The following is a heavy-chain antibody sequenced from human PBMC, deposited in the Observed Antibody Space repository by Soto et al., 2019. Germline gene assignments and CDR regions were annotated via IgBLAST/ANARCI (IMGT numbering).Heavy chain of an antibody. J-gene: IGHJ4*02. Sequence: QVQLVQSGAEVKKPGSSVKVSCKASGGTFSSYAISWVRQAPGQGLEWMGGIIPIFGPANHAQKFQGSVRIAGDEPTSTAYMELSSLRSENTAVYYCARGRDDYDDDDYCFDYWGRGTLVTVSS. CDR3: ARGRDDYDDDDYCFDY. D-gene: IGHD4-17*01. CDR2: IIPIFGPA. CDR1: GGTFSSYA. V-gene: IGHV1-69*12.